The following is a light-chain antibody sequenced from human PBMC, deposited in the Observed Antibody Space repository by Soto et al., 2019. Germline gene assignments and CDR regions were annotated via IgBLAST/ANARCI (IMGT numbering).Light chain of an antibody. CDR3: GTWDSSLSAVV. J-gene: IGLJ2*01. CDR2: DNN. CDR1: NSNIGNNY. Sequence: QSVLTQPPSVSAAPGQKVTISCSGSNSNIGNNYVSWYQQLPGTAPKLLIYDNNKRPSGIPDRLSGSKSGTSATLGITGLQTGDEADYYCGTWDSSLSAVVFGGGTQLTVL. V-gene: IGLV1-51*01.